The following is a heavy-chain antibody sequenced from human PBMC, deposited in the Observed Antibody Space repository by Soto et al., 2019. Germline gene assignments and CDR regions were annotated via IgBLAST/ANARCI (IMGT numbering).Heavy chain of an antibody. CDR1: GFTFSSYG. V-gene: IGHV3-33*01. Sequence: QVQLVESGGGVVQPGRSLRLSCAASGFTFSSYGMHCVRQAPGKGLEWVAVIWYDGSNKYYADSVKGRFTISRDNSKNTLYLQMNSLRAEDTAVYYCARVRFFGFRDAFDIWGQGTMVTVSS. CDR2: IWYDGSNK. CDR3: ARVRFFGFRDAFDI. D-gene: IGHD3-3*01. J-gene: IGHJ3*02.